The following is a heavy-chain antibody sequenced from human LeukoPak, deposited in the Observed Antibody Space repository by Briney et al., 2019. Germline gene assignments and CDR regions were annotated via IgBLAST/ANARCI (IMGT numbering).Heavy chain of an antibody. Sequence: ASVKVSCKASGYTFTGYYMHWVRQAPGQGLEWMGQINPNSGGTNYAQKFQGRVTMTRDTSISTAYMELSRLRSDDTAVYYCASTATSGWYSYFDYWGQGTLVTVSS. V-gene: IGHV1-2*06. J-gene: IGHJ4*02. D-gene: IGHD6-19*01. CDR1: GYTFTGYY. CDR3: ASTATSGWYSYFDY. CDR2: INPNSGGT.